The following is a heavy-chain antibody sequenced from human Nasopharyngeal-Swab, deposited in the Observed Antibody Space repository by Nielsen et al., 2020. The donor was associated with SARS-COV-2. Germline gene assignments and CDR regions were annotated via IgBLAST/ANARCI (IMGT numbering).Heavy chain of an antibody. CDR1: GYTFRSYW. V-gene: IGHV5-51*01. CDR3: ARHGVFCSSTNCYGGWFDP. J-gene: IGHJ5*02. Sequence: GESLKIPCQGSGYTFRSYWIAWVRQMPGKGMEWVGMIYPSDSDTRYSPYFQGQLTISVDKSINTAYLHWSSLKASDTAMYYCARHGVFCSSTNCYGGWFDPWGQGTQVIVSS. CDR2: IYPSDSDT. D-gene: IGHD2-2*01.